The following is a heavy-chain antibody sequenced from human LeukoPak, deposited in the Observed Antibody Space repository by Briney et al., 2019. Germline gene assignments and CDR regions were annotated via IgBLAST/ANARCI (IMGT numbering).Heavy chain of an antibody. CDR2: ISGSGGST. V-gene: IGHV3-23*01. CDR3: AKGAAGLRFLEWSDLYYYYMDV. CDR1: GFTFSSYA. J-gene: IGHJ6*03. D-gene: IGHD3-3*01. Sequence: GGSLRLSCAASGFTFSSYAMSWVRQAPGKGLGWVSAISGSGGSTYYADSVKGRFTISRDNSKNTLYLQMNSLRAEDTAVYYCAKGAAGLRFLEWSDLYYYYMDVWGKGTTVTVSS.